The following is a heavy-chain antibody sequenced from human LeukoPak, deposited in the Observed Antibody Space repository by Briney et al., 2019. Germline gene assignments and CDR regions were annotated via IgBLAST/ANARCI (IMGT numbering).Heavy chain of an antibody. CDR3: AKGLNPGTQLWPQDAFDI. CDR2: ISRSGGST. D-gene: IGHD5-18*01. Sequence: GGSLRLSCAASGFTFSNYAMTWVRQAPGKGLEWVSTISRSGGSTYYADSVKGRFTISRDNSKNTLYLQMNSLRSEDTAVYYCAKGLNPGTQLWPQDAFDIRGQGTMVTVSS. V-gene: IGHV3-23*01. J-gene: IGHJ3*02. CDR1: GFTFSNYA.